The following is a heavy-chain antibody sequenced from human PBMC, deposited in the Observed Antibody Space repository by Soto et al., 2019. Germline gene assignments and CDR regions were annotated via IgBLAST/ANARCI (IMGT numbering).Heavy chain of an antibody. CDR1: GGSFSGYY. V-gene: IGHV4-34*01. J-gene: IGHJ6*02. CDR2: INHSGST. D-gene: IGHD3-10*01. Sequence: PSETLSLTCAVYGGSFSGYYWSWIRQPPGKGLEWIGEINHSGSTNYNPSLKSRVTISVDTSKNQFSLKLSSVTAADTAVYYCARGRGSQVPGEYYYYYGMDVWGQGTTVTVSS. CDR3: ARGRGSQVPGEYYYYYGMDV.